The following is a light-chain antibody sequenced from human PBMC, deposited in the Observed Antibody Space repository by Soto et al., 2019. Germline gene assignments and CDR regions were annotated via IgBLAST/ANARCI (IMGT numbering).Light chain of an antibody. J-gene: IGKJ3*01. Sequence: EIVLTQSPGTLSLFPGERATLSCRASQSVSSTYFAWYRQKPGQPPSLLIYGASNRSTGVPDRLSGSGSGTDFTLTISRLEPEDFEVYYCHQYISSPTGFTFGPGTTVEIK. V-gene: IGKV3-20*01. CDR2: GAS. CDR1: QSVSSTY. CDR3: HQYISSPTGFT.